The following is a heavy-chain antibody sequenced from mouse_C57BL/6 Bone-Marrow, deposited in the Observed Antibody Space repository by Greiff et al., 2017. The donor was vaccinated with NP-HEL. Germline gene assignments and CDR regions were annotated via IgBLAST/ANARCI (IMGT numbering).Heavy chain of an antibody. CDR3: ARRGTLIYYDYDLFAD. Sequence: QVQLQQSGPELVKPGASVKISCKASGYAFSSSWMNWVKQRPGQGLEWIGRIYPGDGDTNYNGKFKGKATLTADKSSSTAYMQLSSLTSEDSAVYFCARRGTLIYYDYDLFADWGKGTLVTVSA. CDR2: IYPGDGDT. D-gene: IGHD2-4*01. J-gene: IGHJ3*01. V-gene: IGHV1-82*01. CDR1: GYAFSSSW.